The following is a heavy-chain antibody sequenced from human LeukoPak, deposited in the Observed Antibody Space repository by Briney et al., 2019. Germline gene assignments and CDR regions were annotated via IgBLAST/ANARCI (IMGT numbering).Heavy chain of an antibody. CDR1: GFTFSNYW. CDR2: IKQDGSET. CDR3: AKGELLLD. Sequence: GGSLRLSCAASGFTFSNYWMTWVRQSPGKGLEWLANIKQDGSETYYVDSVRGRFTISRDNAKNSLYLQMTSLRAEDTAVYYCAKGELLLDGGQGTLVTVSS. V-gene: IGHV3-7*01. J-gene: IGHJ4*02. D-gene: IGHD1-26*01.